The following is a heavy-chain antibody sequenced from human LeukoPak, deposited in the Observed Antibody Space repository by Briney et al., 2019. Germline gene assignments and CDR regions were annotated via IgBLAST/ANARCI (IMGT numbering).Heavy chain of an antibody. CDR2: IRYDGSNK. CDR3: AKESTIPTRSFDY. D-gene: IGHD3-3*01. Sequence: GGSLRLSCAASGFTFSSYGMHWVRQAPGKGLEWVAFIRYDGSNKYYADSVKGRFTISRDNSKNTLYLQMNSLRAEDTAVYYCAKESTIPTRSFDYWGQGTLVTVSP. CDR1: GFTFSSYG. V-gene: IGHV3-30*02. J-gene: IGHJ4*02.